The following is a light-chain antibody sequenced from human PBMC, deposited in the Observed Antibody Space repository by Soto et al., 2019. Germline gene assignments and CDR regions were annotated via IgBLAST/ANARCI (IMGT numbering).Light chain of an antibody. CDR1: SSDVGNYKY. Sequence: QSALTQPASVSGSPGQSITISCTGTSSDVGNYKYVSWYQQHPGKAPKLMSYEVSNRRSGVSNRFSGSKSGNPASLTISALQAEDETDYYGFSYTSSGTEVFGTGTKGTV. CDR2: EVS. J-gene: IGLJ1*01. CDR3: FSYTSSGTEV. V-gene: IGLV2-14*01.